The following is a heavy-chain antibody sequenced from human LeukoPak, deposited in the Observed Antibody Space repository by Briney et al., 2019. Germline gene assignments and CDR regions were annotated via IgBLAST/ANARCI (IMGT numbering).Heavy chain of an antibody. CDR2: IYSDGRT. Sequence: GGSLRLSCAVSGFIVGNDYMSWVRQAPGKGLEWVSLIYSDGRTYYADSVKGRFTISRDNSKNTLYLQMNSLKTEDTAVYYCTTDPSVLLWFGDRAFDIWGQGTMVTVSS. V-gene: IGHV3-53*01. J-gene: IGHJ3*02. CDR1: GFIVGNDY. D-gene: IGHD3-10*01. CDR3: TTDPSVLLWFGDRAFDI.